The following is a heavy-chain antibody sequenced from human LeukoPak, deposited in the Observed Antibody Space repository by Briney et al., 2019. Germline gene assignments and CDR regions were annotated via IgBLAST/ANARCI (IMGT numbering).Heavy chain of an antibody. J-gene: IGHJ4*02. D-gene: IGHD3-22*01. Sequence: GGSLRLSCAASGFTFSDYYMSWIRQAPGKGLEWVSYISSSSSYTNYADSVKGRFTISRDNAKNSLYLQMNSLRAEDTAVYYCAKDPRRNYYDSSGYLVYWGQGTLVTVSS. CDR3: AKDPRRNYYDSSGYLVY. V-gene: IGHV3-11*05. CDR2: ISSSSSYT. CDR1: GFTFSDYY.